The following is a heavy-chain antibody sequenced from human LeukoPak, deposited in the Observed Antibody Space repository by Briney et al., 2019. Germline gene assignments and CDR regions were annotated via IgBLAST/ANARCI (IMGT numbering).Heavy chain of an antibody. CDR1: GYTFPDYY. CDR3: ARDTARITIFGVAKYMDV. V-gene: IGHV1-2*02. CDR2: INPSSGGR. D-gene: IGHD3-3*01. J-gene: IGHJ6*03. Sequence: ASVKDSCKASGYTFPDYYIHWVRQAPAKGLEWMGCINPSSGGRKYAQKFQGRVTMVRDTYISLAYMELSRLRSDETAVYYCARDTARITIFGVAKYMDVWGKGTTVSVSS.